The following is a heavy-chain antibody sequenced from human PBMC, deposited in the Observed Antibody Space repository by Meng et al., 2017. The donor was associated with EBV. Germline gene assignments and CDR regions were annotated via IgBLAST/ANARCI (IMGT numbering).Heavy chain of an antibody. D-gene: IGHD3-10*01. V-gene: IGHV1-69*01. CDR2: FLPRLGAP. CDR3: ASESGRGYTPDY. CDR1: GVPFRYYA. J-gene: IGHJ4*02. Sequence: QVLVFASAAEVQKPGLSVQVSVKTSGVPFRYYAISWVRQAPGQGLEWLGGFLPRLGAPNYAQKFHGRVKITADESTSTHYMDLSSLRSEDTAIYYCASESGRGYTPDYWGQGTLVTVSS.